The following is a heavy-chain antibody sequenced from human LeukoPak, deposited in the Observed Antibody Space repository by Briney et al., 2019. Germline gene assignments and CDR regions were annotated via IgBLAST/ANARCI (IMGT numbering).Heavy chain of an antibody. V-gene: IGHV4-59*12. CDR3: ARGRNSWPYDY. J-gene: IGHJ4*02. CDR2: IYYSGST. CDR1: GASISSYY. D-gene: IGHD2-2*01. Sequence: SETLSLTCTVSGASISSYYWSWIRQPPGKGLEWIGYIYYSGSTYYNPSLKSRVTISVDTSKNQFSLKLSSMTAADTAVYYCARGRNSWPYDYWGQGTLVTVSS.